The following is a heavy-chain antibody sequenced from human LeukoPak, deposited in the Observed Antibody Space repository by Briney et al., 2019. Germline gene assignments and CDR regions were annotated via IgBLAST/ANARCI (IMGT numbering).Heavy chain of an antibody. D-gene: IGHD2-15*01. J-gene: IGHJ6*04. Sequence: KPSETLSLTCTVSGGSVSSGSYYWSWIRQPPGKGLEWIGYIYYSGSTNYNPSLKSRVTISVDTSKNQLSLKLSSVTAADTAVYYCARDSDCSGGSCYSDGYYYYYGMDVWGKGTTVTVSS. CDR1: GGSVSSGSYY. CDR2: IYYSGST. V-gene: IGHV4-61*01. CDR3: ARDSDCSGGSCYSDGYYYYYGMDV.